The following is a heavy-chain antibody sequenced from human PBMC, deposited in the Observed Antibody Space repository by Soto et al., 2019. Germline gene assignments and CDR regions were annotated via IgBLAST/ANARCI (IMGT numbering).Heavy chain of an antibody. CDR3: AKDLPTVRGVNGYYYGMDV. Sequence: SETLSLTCTVSGDSVTSINFYWSWIRQSPGKSLEWIGFINYNGNTNYNPSLRSRVTISLNTPKNQFTLTLRYVTAADTAVYYCAKDLPTVRGVNGYYYGMDVWGQGTTVTVSS. D-gene: IGHD3-10*01. CDR2: INYNGNT. V-gene: IGHV4-61*01. J-gene: IGHJ6*02. CDR1: GDSVTSINFY.